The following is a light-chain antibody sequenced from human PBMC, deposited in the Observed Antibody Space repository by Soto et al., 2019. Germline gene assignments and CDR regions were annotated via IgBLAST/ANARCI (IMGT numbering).Light chain of an antibody. CDR1: QSVSSSY. V-gene: IGKV3-20*01. J-gene: IGKJ1*01. CDR2: DAS. Sequence: EIVLTQSPGTLSLSPGERATLSCRASQSVSSSYLAWYQQKPGQAPRLLIYDASNRATGIPARFSGSGSGTDFTLTISTLEPEDFAIYYCQQYGYSRTFGQGTKVDIK. CDR3: QQYGYSRT.